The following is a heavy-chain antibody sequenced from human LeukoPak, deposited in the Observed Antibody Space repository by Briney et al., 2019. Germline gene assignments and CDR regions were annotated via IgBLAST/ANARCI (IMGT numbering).Heavy chain of an antibody. CDR2: IIPIFGTA. CDR3: ARGLDCSGGSCYRGPSGYNWFDP. J-gene: IGHJ5*02. CDR1: GGTFSSYA. D-gene: IGHD2-15*01. Sequence: GASVKVSCMASGGTFSSYAISWVRQAPGEGLEWMGGIIPIFGTANYAQKFQGRVTITADESTSTAYMELSSLRSEDTAVYYCARGLDCSGGSCYRGPSGYNWFDPWGQGTLVTVSS. V-gene: IGHV1-69*13.